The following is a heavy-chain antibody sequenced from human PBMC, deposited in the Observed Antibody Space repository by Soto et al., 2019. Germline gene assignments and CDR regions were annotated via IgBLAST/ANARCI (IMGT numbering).Heavy chain of an antibody. V-gene: IGHV3-33*03. CDR2: MWSADNNK. J-gene: IGHJ3*02. D-gene: IGHD5-18*01. Sequence: QVQLVESGGGVVQPGRSLRLSCAASGFTFSAYGMHWVRQAPGKGLEWVAVMWSADNNKSYEDSVKGRFSNPRDNSKNPLHRQMNSLGADEPAVYDSARQLNTGTSRDAFDIWCQSTMVSVSS. CDR1: GFTFSAYG. CDR3: ARQLNTGTSRDAFDI.